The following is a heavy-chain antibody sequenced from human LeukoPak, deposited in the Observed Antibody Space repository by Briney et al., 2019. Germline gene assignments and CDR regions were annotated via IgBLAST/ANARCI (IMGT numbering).Heavy chain of an antibody. Sequence: LGGSLRLSCAASGFTFSGSAMHWVRQAPGKGLEWVAVISYDGSNKYYADSVKGRFTISRDNSKNTLYLQMNSLRAEDTAVYYCAKDLLFGGASWGQGTLVTVSS. CDR1: GFTFSGSA. CDR2: ISYDGSNK. D-gene: IGHD3-10*02. J-gene: IGHJ4*02. V-gene: IGHV3-30*04. CDR3: AKDLLFGGAS.